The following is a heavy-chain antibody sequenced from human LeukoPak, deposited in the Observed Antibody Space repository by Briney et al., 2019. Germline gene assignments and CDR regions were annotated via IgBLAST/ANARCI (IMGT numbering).Heavy chain of an antibody. Sequence: SETLSLTCAASGYSISSGYYWGWIRPPPGKGLEWIGSICHSGSTYYNPSLKSRVTISVDTSKNQFSLKLSSVTAADTAVYYCARNVGGYCGSSSCYSFDVWGQGTMVTVSS. CDR1: GYSISSGYY. CDR2: ICHSGST. CDR3: ARNVGGYCGSSSCYSFDV. V-gene: IGHV4-38-2*01. J-gene: IGHJ3*01. D-gene: IGHD2-2*02.